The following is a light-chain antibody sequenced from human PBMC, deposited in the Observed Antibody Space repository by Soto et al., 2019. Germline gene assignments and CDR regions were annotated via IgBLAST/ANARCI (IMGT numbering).Light chain of an antibody. V-gene: IGLV2-11*01. Sequence: QPVLTQPRSVSGSPGQSVTISCTGTSRDVGGYNYVSWYQQHPGKAPKLMIYDVNKRPSGVPDRFSGSKSGNTASLTISGLQAEDEADYYCCSHAGSYTWVFGGGTKLTVL. CDR3: CSHAGSYTWV. J-gene: IGLJ3*02. CDR1: SRDVGGYNY. CDR2: DVN.